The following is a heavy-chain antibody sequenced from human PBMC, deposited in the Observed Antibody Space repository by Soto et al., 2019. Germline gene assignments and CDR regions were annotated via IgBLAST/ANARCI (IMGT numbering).Heavy chain of an antibody. CDR3: ATDSSGWINFDY. J-gene: IGHJ4*02. V-gene: IGHV1-3*01. CDR2: INAGNGNT. Sequence: GASVKVSCKASGYTFTSYAMHWVRQAPGQRREWMGWINAGNGNTKYSQKFQGRVTITRDTSASTAYMELSSLRSEDTAVYYCATDSSGWINFDYWGQGTLVTVSS. D-gene: IGHD6-19*01. CDR1: GYTFTSYA.